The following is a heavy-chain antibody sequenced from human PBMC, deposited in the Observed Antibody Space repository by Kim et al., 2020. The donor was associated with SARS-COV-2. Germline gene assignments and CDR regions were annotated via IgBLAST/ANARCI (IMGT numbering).Heavy chain of an antibody. Sequence: ASVKVSCKASGYTFTGYYMHWVRQAPGQGLEWMGWINPNSGGTNYAQKFQGRVTMTRDTSISTAYMELSRLRSDDTAVYYCARDWQERYCSSTSCYMSSGWYFDLWGRGTLVTVSS. CDR1: GYTFTGYY. CDR3: ARDWQERYCSSTSCYMSSGWYFDL. J-gene: IGHJ2*01. D-gene: IGHD2-2*02. CDR2: INPNSGGT. V-gene: IGHV1-2*02.